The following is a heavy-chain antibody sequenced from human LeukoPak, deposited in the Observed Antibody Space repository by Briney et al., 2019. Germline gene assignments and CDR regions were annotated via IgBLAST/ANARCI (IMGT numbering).Heavy chain of an antibody. CDR3: ARDPTGLWYNWFDP. J-gene: IGHJ5*02. CDR1: GFTFSSYS. CDR2: ISSSSSYI. V-gene: IGHV3-21*01. D-gene: IGHD3-16*01. Sequence: GGSLRLSCAASGFTFSSYSMNWVRQAPGKGLEWVSSISSSSSYIYYADSVKGRFTISRDNAKNSLYLQMNSLRAEDTAVYYCARDPTGLWYNWFDPWGQGTLVTVSS.